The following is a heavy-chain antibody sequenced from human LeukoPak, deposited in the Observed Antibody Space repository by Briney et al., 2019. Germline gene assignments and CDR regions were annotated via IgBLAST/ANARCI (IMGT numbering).Heavy chain of an antibody. CDR1: GFTFSSYG. D-gene: IGHD3-22*01. J-gene: IGHJ4*02. CDR3: AKEKDYYDSSGYPFPSSVVPYYFDY. CDR2: ISYDGSNK. V-gene: IGHV3-30*18. Sequence: PGRSLRLSCAASGFTFSSYGMHWVRQAPGKGLEWVAVISYDGSNKYYADSVKGRFTISRDNSKNTLYLQMNSLRAEDTAVYYCAKEKDYYDSSGYPFPSSVVPYYFDYWGQGTLVTVSS.